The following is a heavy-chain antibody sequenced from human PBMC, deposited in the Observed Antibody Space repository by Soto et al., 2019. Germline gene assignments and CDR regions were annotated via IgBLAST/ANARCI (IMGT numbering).Heavy chain of an antibody. Sequence: EVQLVESGGGLVQPGGSLRLSCAASGFTVSSNYMSWVRQAPGKGLEWVSVIYSGGSTYYADSVKGRFTISRHNSKNTLYLQMNSLRAEDTAVYYCARTYGSGSYYRDYYYYYYMDVWGKGTTVTVS. V-gene: IGHV3-53*04. CDR2: IYSGGST. J-gene: IGHJ6*03. D-gene: IGHD3-10*01. CDR3: ARTYGSGSYYRDYYYYYYMDV. CDR1: GFTVSSNY.